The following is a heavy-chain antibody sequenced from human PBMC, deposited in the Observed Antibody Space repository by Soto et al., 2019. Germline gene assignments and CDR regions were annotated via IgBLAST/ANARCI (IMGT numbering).Heavy chain of an antibody. Sequence: GGSLRLSCAASGFTFSSYSMNWVRQAPGKGLEWVSSISSSSSYIYYADSVKGRFTISRDNAKNSLYLQMNSLRAEDTAVYYCARXRCGSGGSCHGDNWFDPWGQGTLVTVSS. CDR3: ARXRCGSGGSCHGDNWFDP. CDR2: ISSSSSYI. J-gene: IGHJ5*02. V-gene: IGHV3-21*01. D-gene: IGHD2-15*01. CDR1: GFTFSSYS.